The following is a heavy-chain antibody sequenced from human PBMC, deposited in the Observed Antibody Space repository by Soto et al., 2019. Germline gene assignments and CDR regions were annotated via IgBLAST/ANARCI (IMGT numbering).Heavy chain of an antibody. CDR2: ISYDGSNK. Sequence: QVQLVESGGGVVQPGRSLRLSCAASGFTFSSYGMHWVRQAPGKGLEWVAVISYDGSNKYYADSVKGRFTISRDNSKNTLYPQMNSLRAEDTAVYYCAKEGGYCSGGSCYSPYYGMVVWGQGTTVTVSS. CDR1: GFTFSSYG. D-gene: IGHD2-15*01. V-gene: IGHV3-30*18. J-gene: IGHJ6*02. CDR3: AKEGGYCSGGSCYSPYYGMVV.